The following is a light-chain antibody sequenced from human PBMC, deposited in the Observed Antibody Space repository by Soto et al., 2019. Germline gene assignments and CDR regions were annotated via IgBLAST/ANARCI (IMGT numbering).Light chain of an antibody. CDR3: QQYKNYYPT. CDR1: QSISDW. J-gene: IGKJ1*01. V-gene: IGKV1-5*01. CDR2: DAS. Sequence: DIQMTQSASTLSASVGDRVTITFRASQSISDWLAWYQQKPGKAPKILIYDASSLESGVPSRFSGSGSGTEFTLTISSLQPDDFAIYYCQQYKNYYPTFGQGTKVDI.